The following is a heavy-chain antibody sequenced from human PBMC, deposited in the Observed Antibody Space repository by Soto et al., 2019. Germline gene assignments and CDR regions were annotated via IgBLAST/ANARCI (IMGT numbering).Heavy chain of an antibody. CDR2: INPSGGST. D-gene: IGHD2-2*03. CDR1: GYTFTSYY. J-gene: IGHJ6*02. CDR3: ARDLDIVLVPADPFLPHSDYYYGMDV. Sequence: GASVKVSCKASGYTFTSYYMHWVRQAPGQGLEWMGIINPSGGSTSYAQKFQGRVTMTRDTSTSTVYMELSSLRSEDTAVYYCARDLDIVLVPADPFLPHSDYYYGMDVWGQGTTVTVSS. V-gene: IGHV1-46*01.